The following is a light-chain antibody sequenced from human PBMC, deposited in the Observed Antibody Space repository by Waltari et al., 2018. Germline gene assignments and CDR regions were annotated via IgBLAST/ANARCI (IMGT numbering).Light chain of an antibody. Sequence: DIQMTQSPSTLSASVGDRVTITCRASQSIDNWLDWYQQKPGKAPKLLVFKASTLESGVPSRFSGSGSGTEFTLTISSLQPDDFATYYCQQYNSYSRTFGQGTKVEIK. CDR1: QSIDNW. CDR3: QQYNSYSRT. V-gene: IGKV1-5*03. CDR2: KAS. J-gene: IGKJ1*01.